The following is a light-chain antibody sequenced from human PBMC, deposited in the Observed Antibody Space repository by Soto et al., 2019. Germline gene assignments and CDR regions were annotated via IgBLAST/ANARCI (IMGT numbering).Light chain of an antibody. J-gene: IGKJ1*01. CDR3: QHYSSYSEA. CDR2: KAS. CDR1: QTISSW. V-gene: IGKV1-5*03. Sequence: DILMTQSPSTLFGSVGDRVTITCRASQTISSWLAWYQQKPGKAPKLLTFKASTLKSGAPSRFSGSGSGTEVTLTISSQQPDDFATYYCQHYSSYSEAIGQGTKVELK.